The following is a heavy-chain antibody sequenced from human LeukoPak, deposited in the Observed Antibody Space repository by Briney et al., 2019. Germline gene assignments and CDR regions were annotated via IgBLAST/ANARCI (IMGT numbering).Heavy chain of an antibody. CDR3: TRDFGYF. V-gene: IGHV3-48*03. J-gene: IGHJ4*02. Sequence: GGSLTLSCAASGFAFSNYKMNWVRQAPGKGLEWVSYISSSGSIIYYSDSVKGRFTISRDNAKNSLYLQMNSLRAEDTAVYYCTRDFGYFWGQGALVTVSS. CDR2: ISSSGSII. CDR1: GFAFSNYK. D-gene: IGHD3-10*01.